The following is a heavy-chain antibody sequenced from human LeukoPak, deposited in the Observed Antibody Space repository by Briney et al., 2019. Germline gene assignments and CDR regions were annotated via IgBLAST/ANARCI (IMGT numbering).Heavy chain of an antibody. Sequence: ASVKVSCKASGYTFTNYYMHWVRQAPGQGLEWMVIINPSGGSTSYAQKFQGRVTMTSDTSTSTGYMELSSLRSEDTAVYYCARGTSGYSKTFDYWGQGTLVTVSS. CDR2: INPSGGST. D-gene: IGHD3-3*01. V-gene: IGHV1-46*01. CDR3: ARGTSGYSKTFDY. CDR1: GYTFTNYY. J-gene: IGHJ4*02.